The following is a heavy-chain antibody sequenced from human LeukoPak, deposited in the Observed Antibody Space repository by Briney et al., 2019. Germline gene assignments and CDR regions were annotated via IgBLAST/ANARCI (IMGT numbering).Heavy chain of an antibody. CDR1: GGSISSDY. D-gene: IGHD5-12*01. V-gene: IGHV4-59*01. J-gene: IGHJ4*02. Sequence: SETLSLTCTVSGGSISSDYWSWSRQPRGKGLEWIGYIYYNKRTDYNPSLKSRVTISVDTSKSQFSLRLSSVTAADTAVYYCAREGGYSGWFDYWGQGPLVPVSS. CDR2: IYYNKRT. CDR3: AREGGYSGWFDY.